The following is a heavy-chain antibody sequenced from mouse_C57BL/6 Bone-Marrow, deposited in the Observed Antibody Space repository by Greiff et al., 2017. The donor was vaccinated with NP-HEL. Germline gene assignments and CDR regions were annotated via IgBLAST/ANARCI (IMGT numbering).Heavy chain of an antibody. V-gene: IGHV14-4*01. CDR1: GFNIKDDY. CDR3: TDGLSAMDY. Sequence: VQLQQSGAELARPGASVKLSCTASGFNIKDDYMHWVKQRPEQGLEWIGWIDPENGDTEYASKFQGKATITADTSSNTAYLQLSSLTSEDTAVYYCTDGLSAMDYWGQGTSVTVSS. D-gene: IGHD2-3*01. J-gene: IGHJ4*01. CDR2: IDPENGDT.